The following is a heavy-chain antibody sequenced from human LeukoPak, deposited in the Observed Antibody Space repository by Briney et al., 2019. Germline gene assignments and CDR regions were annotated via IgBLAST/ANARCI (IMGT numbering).Heavy chain of an antibody. D-gene: IGHD3-22*01. CDR2: INHSGST. J-gene: IGHJ4*02. CDR3: ARRRAMPRWGITYYYDSSGSMYYFDY. CDR1: GGSVSGYY. Sequence: SETLSLTCAVYGGSVSGYYWSWIRQPPGKGLEWIGEINHSGSTNYNPSLKSRVTISVDTSKNQFSLKLSSVTAADTAVYYCARRRAMPRWGITYYYDSSGSMYYFDYWGQGTLVTVSS. V-gene: IGHV4-34*01.